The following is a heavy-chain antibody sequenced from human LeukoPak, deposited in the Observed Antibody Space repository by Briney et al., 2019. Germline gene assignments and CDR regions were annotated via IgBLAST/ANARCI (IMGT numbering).Heavy chain of an antibody. J-gene: IGHJ4*02. D-gene: IGHD6-19*01. CDR3: ARADSSGWSSYYYFDY. CDR2: MNPYSGNT. V-gene: IGHV1-8*01. CDR1: GYTFTNYD. Sequence: ASVKVSCKASGYTFTNYDINWVRQATGQGLEWVGWMNPYSGNTGYTQKFQGRVTMTRNTSISTAYMELSSLRSEDTAVYYCARADSSGWSSYYYFDYWGQGSLVTVSS.